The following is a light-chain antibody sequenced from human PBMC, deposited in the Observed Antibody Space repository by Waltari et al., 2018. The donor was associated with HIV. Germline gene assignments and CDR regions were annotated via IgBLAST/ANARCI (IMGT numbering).Light chain of an antibody. CDR1: DVGSKS. J-gene: IGLJ1*01. CDR3: QVWDRNSNHYV. Sequence: SYVLTQPPSVSVAPGETARITCGGSDVGSKSVHWYQQKPGQAPMLVIFYDSDRSSEIPDRFAGCVSGNTATLTISGVEAGDEADYYCQVWDRNSNHYVFGSGTKVTVL. CDR2: YDS. V-gene: IGLV3-21*04.